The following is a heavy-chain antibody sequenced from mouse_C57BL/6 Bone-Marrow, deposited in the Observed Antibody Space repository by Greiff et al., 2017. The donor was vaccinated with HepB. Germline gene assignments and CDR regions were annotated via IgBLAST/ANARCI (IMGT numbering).Heavy chain of an antibody. CDR2: IYPGDGDT. D-gene: IGHD3-2*02. CDR1: GYAFSSSW. J-gene: IGHJ3*01. CDR3: ARQLRLSY. V-gene: IGHV1-82*01. Sequence: QVQLKESGPELVKPGASVKISCKASGYAFSSSWMNWVKQRPGKGLEWIGRIYPGDGDTNYNGKIKGKATLTADKSSSTAYMQLSSLTSEDSAVYFCARQLRLSYWGQGTLVTVSA.